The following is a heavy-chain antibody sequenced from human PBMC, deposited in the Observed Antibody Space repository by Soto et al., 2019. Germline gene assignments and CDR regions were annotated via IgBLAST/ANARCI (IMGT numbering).Heavy chain of an antibody. CDR2: IKSETDGETT. J-gene: IGHJ4*02. V-gene: IGHV3-15*01. CDR3: TTDLNGGFDY. CDR1: GFGFSDAW. D-gene: IGHD2-8*01. Sequence: GGALRLSCAASGFGFSDAWMSWVRQAPGKGLEWVGRIKSETDGETTDYVAPVKGRFTISRDDSKNTLYLQMNSLKIEDTAVYYCTTDLNGGFDYWGRGTLVTVSS.